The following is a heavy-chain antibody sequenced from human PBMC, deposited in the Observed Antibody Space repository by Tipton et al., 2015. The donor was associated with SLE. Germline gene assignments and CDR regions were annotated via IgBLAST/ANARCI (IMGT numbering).Heavy chain of an antibody. CDR1: GGSISSGGYS. Sequence: TLSLTCAVSGGSISSGGYSWSWIRQPPGKGLEWIGYIYYSGSTYYNPSLKSRVTISVDTSKNQFSLKLSSVTAADPAVYYCARNKEAITIFGVVPDAFDIWGQGTMVTVSS. J-gene: IGHJ3*02. CDR3: ARNKEAITIFGVVPDAFDI. D-gene: IGHD3-3*01. CDR2: IYYSGST. V-gene: IGHV4-30-2*05.